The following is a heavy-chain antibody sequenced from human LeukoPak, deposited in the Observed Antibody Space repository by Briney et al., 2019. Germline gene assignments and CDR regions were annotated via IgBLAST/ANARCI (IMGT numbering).Heavy chain of an antibody. J-gene: IGHJ6*03. CDR1: GGSFSSYA. CDR3: ARQGALRQDYYMDV. Sequence: SENVSCKTSGGSFSSYAITWVRQAPRQGLEWMGRIIPVFGTTTYAQRFQGRVTITADMDSSTAYLGLTSLSSEDTALYFCARQGALRQDYYMDVWGNGTTVIVSS. CDR2: IIPVFGTT. V-gene: IGHV1-69*06.